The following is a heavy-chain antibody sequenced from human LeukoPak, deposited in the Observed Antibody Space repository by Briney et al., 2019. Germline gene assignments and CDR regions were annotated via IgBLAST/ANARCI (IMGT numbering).Heavy chain of an antibody. V-gene: IGHV4-34*01. D-gene: IGHD2-2*01. CDR2: INHSGST. CDR1: GGSFIGYY. J-gene: IGHJ6*03. CDR3: ARGDIVVLTAAYYYYYYMDV. Sequence: SETLSLTCAVYGGSFIGYYWSWIRQTPRKGLERIGEINHSGSTNYNPSLKSQVTISVDTSKNQFSLKLSSVTAADTAVYYCARGDIVVLTAAYYYYYYMDVWGKGTTVTVSS.